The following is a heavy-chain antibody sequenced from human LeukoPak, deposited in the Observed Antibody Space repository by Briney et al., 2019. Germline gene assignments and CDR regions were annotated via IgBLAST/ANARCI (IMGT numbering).Heavy chain of an antibody. CDR2: ISGSGGGT. CDR1: GFTFRSYA. Sequence: GGSLRLSCAASGFTFRSYAMSWVRQAPGKGLEWVSGISGSGGGTYYADSVKGRFTISRDNSKNTLYLQMNNMRAEDTAVYYCAKEGTTVITPVDFWGQGTLVTVSS. CDR3: AKEGTTVITPVDF. V-gene: IGHV3-23*01. D-gene: IGHD4-23*01. J-gene: IGHJ4*02.